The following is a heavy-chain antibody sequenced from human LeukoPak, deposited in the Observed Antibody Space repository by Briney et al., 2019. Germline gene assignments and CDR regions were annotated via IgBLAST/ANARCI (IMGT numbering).Heavy chain of an antibody. CDR1: GGTFSSYA. CDR3: ARWMATVTTPDY. CDR2: INPNSGGT. V-gene: IGHV1-2*02. Sequence: WASVKVSCKASGGTFSSYAISWVRQAPGQGLEWMGWINPNSGGTNYAQKFQGRVTMTRDTSISTAYMELSRLRSDDTAVYYCARWMATVTTPDYWGQGTLVTVSS. J-gene: IGHJ4*02. D-gene: IGHD4-11*01.